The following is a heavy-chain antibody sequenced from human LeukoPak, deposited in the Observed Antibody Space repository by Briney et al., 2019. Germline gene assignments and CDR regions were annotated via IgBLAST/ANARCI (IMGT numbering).Heavy chain of an antibody. J-gene: IGHJ5*02. V-gene: IGHV4-59*08. CDR1: GGSISSHY. CDR2: IYYSGST. D-gene: IGHD6-19*01. CDR3: ARLERYSSGWYGSNWFDP. Sequence: SETLSLTCTVSGGSISSHYWSWIRQPPGKGLEWIGYIYYSGSTNYNPSLKSRVTISVDTSKNQFSLKLSSVTAADTAVYYCARLERYSSGWYGSNWFDPWGQGTLVTVSS.